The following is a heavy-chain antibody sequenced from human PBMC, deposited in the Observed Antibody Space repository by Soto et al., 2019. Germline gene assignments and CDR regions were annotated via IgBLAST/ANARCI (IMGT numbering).Heavy chain of an antibody. CDR2: IFPIFGTA. Sequence: FSVKGSCKGSGCTLRIYAIGRGLQAQGQGREWMGGIFPIFGTADYAQKFQSRVTITADKSTSTAYMELSSLRSEHTAMYYCARVGASLPLLAGYYFYYGIDVWGQGPMGTVSS. J-gene: IGHJ6*02. D-gene: IGHD2-21*01. V-gene: IGHV1-69*06. CDR1: GCTLRIYA. CDR3: ARVGASLPLLAGYYFYYGIDV.